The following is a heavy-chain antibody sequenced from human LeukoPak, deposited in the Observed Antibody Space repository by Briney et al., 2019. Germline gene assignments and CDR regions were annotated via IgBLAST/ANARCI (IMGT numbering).Heavy chain of an antibody. CDR3: AKVLSQGYPNSWTNWFDS. J-gene: IGHJ5*01. D-gene: IGHD6-13*01. CDR2: ISSSGGRT. Sequence: GGSLRLSCAASGFTVGNNYMNWVRQAPGKGPEWVSAISSSGGRTFYAASVEGRFTVSRDNSKSTLYLQMSSLRAEDTAVYSCAKVLSQGYPNSWTNWFDSWGQGALVTVSS. CDR1: GFTVGNNY. V-gene: IGHV3-23*01.